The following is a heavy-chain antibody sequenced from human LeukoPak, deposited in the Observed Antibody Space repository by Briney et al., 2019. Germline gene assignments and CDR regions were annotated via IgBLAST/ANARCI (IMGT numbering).Heavy chain of an antibody. J-gene: IGHJ4*02. Sequence: PGGSLRLSCAASGFIFSNYWMSWVRQAPGKGLEWVAFIRYDGSNKYYADSVKGRFTISRDNSKNTLYLQMNSLRAEDTAVYYCAKDHLLLWFGELGGVFDYWGQGTLVTVSS. D-gene: IGHD3-10*01. CDR2: IRYDGSNK. V-gene: IGHV3-30*02. CDR3: AKDHLLLWFGELGGVFDY. CDR1: GFIFSNYW.